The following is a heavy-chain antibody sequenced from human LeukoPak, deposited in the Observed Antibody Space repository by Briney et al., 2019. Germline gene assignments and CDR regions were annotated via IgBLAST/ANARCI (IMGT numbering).Heavy chain of an antibody. CDR2: INPNNGGT. CDR1: GYTFTGYF. CDR3: ARDERYDSSGYPFDY. Sequence: ASVKVSCKASGYTFTGYFIHWVRQAPGQGLEWIGWINPNNGGTKYAQKFQDRVTMTRDTSISTAYMELSRLRSDDTAVYYCARDERYDSSGYPFDYWGQGTLVTVSS. D-gene: IGHD3-22*01. V-gene: IGHV1-2*02. J-gene: IGHJ4*02.